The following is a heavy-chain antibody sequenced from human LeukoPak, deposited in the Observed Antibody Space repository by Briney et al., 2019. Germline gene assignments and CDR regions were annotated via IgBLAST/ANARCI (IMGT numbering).Heavy chain of an antibody. Sequence: PSETLSLTCAVYGGSFSGYYWSWIRQPPGKGLEWIGEMNHSGSTNYNPSLKSRVTISVDTSKNQFSLKLSSVTAADTAVYYCARSIVVVVAASTPFDYWGQGTLVTVSS. CDR2: MNHSGST. J-gene: IGHJ4*02. V-gene: IGHV4-34*01. D-gene: IGHD2-15*01. CDR3: ARSIVVVVAASTPFDY. CDR1: GGSFSGYY.